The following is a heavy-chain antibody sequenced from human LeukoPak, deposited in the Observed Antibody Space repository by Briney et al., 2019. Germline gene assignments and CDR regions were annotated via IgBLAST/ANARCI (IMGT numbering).Heavy chain of an antibody. D-gene: IGHD2-2*01. Sequence: PSETLSLTCTVSGGSISSYYWSWIRQPPGKGLEWIGYIYYSGSTNYNPSLKSRVTISVDTSKNQFSLKLSSVTAADTAVYYCARVRWPAHPYYYYMDVWGKGTTVTVSS. CDR3: ARVRWPAHPYYYYMDV. J-gene: IGHJ6*03. V-gene: IGHV4-59*01. CDR2: IYYSGST. CDR1: GGSISSYY.